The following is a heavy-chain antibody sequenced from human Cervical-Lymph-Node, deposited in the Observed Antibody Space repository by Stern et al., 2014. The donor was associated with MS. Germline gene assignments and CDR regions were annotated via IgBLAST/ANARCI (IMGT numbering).Heavy chain of an antibody. J-gene: IGHJ4*02. D-gene: IGHD6-13*01. CDR3: ARDQGGIADD. CDR1: GDSFSSYT. V-gene: IGHV1-69*01. Sequence: MQLEQSGAEVKKPAYSVKVSCTASGDSFSSYTISWVRQAPGHGLEWMGGIDHMFRTANYEQQFQGRVTTTADEYTSKDSIRLSGLRAEDTATYLCARDQGGIADDWGQGTRVTVSS. CDR2: IDHMFRTA.